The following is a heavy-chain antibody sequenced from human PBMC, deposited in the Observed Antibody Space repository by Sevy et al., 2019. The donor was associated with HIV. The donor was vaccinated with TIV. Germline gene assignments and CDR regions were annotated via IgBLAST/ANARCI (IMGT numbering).Heavy chain of an antibody. CDR2: ISFDGRNT. J-gene: IGHJ4*02. CDR3: AKDILGDNSPWFFFDY. D-gene: IGHD3-9*01. V-gene: IGHV3-30*18. Sequence: GGSLRLSCAGSGFTFRSYGIHWVRQSPGKGLEWVAFISFDGRNTYSADSVKGRFTVSRDNSNNEGYLQMNNLRTEDTAMYYCAKDILGDNSPWFFFDYWGQGTQVTVSS. CDR1: GFTFRSYG.